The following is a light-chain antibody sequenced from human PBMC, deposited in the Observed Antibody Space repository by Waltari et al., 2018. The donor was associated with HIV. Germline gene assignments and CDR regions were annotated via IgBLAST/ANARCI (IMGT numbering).Light chain of an antibody. CDR3: QQYAYSPWT. V-gene: IGKV3-20*01. Sequence: DIVLTQSPGTLSLSPGERDTLSCRVSQSVSSSYLAWYQQKPCQAPRLLISGASSRSTGIPDRFSGSGSGTDFTLTISRLEPEDFALYFCQQYAYSPWTFGQGTKVEIK. CDR2: GAS. J-gene: IGKJ1*01. CDR1: QSVSSSY.